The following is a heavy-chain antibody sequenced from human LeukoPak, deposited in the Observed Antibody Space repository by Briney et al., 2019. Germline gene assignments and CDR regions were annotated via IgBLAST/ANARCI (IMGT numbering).Heavy chain of an antibody. V-gene: IGHV4-30-2*01. Sequence: PSETLSLTCAVSGGSISSGGYSWSWIRQPPGKGLEWIGYIYHSGSTYYNPSLKSRVTISVDTSKNQFSLKLSSVTAADTAVYYCARGSSFSSSWRPRNWFDPWGQGTLVTVSS. D-gene: IGHD6-13*01. J-gene: IGHJ5*02. CDR3: ARGSSFSSSWRPRNWFDP. CDR1: GGSISSGGYS. CDR2: IYHSGST.